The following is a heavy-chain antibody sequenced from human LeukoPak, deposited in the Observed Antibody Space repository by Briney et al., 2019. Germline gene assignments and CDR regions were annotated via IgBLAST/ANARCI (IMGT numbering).Heavy chain of an antibody. CDR2: VNNDGTVT. V-gene: IGHV3-74*01. CDR3: ARGGLAGATTDY. J-gene: IGHJ4*02. CDR1: VFTFNNYW. Sequence: GGSLRLSCAVQVFTFNNYWLQRVRQAPGKGLVWVSFVNNDGTVTDYAGSVKGRFTMSKDKAKNMLYLQMNSVRDEDTAIYYCARGGLAGATTDYWGQGALVTVSS. D-gene: IGHD1-26*01.